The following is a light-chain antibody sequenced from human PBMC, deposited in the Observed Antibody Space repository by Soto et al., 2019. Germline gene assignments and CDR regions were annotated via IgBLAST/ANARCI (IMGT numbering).Light chain of an antibody. CDR2: AAS. V-gene: IGKV1-39*01. CDR1: QSIYSS. Sequence: DIQMTQSPSSLSASVGDRVTITCRASQSIYSSLNWYHQKPGKAPKLLIYAASNLKSGVPSRFSGSGSGTDFTLSISRLQPDVFATYYCQHSYSAPYTFGQGTKLEI. CDR3: QHSYSAPYT. J-gene: IGKJ2*01.